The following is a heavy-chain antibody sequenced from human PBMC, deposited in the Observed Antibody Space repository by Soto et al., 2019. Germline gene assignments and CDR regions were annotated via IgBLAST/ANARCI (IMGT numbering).Heavy chain of an antibody. Sequence: ASVKVSCKAPGGTFSSYAISWVRQAPGQGLEWMGWISAYNGNTNYAQKLQGRVTMTTDTSASTAYMELRSLRSDDTAVYYCAGSRKATADWFDPWGQGTLVTVSS. CDR3: AGSRKATADWFDP. V-gene: IGHV1-18*01. D-gene: IGHD2-21*02. J-gene: IGHJ5*02. CDR1: GGTFSSYA. CDR2: ISAYNGNT.